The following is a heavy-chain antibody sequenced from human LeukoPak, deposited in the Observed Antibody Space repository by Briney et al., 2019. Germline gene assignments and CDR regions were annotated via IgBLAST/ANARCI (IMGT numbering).Heavy chain of an antibody. CDR1: GGSISSSDYY. Sequence: SETLSLTCTVSGGSISSSDYYWGWIRQPPGKGLEWIGSIFYSGSTYYNPSLKSPVTISADMSKNYFSLRLSSVTAADTAIYYCARKDPGYSGYSDFDYWGQGTLVTVSS. J-gene: IGHJ4*02. V-gene: IGHV4-39*02. CDR2: IFYSGST. D-gene: IGHD5-12*01. CDR3: ARKDPGYSGYSDFDY.